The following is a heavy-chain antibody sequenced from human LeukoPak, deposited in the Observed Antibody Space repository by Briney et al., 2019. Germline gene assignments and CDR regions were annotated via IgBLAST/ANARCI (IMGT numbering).Heavy chain of an antibody. CDR1: GGSISSSNYY. J-gene: IGHJ4*02. D-gene: IGHD6-19*01. CDR2: IYYSGST. CDR3: ARRGMYSSGSSYYFDY. Sequence: SDTLSLTCTVPGGSISSSNYYWGWIRQPPGKGLEWIGSIYYSGSTYYNPSLKSRVTISVDTSKNQFSLKLSSVTAADTAVYYCARRGMYSSGSSYYFDYWGQGTLVTVSS. V-gene: IGHV4-39*01.